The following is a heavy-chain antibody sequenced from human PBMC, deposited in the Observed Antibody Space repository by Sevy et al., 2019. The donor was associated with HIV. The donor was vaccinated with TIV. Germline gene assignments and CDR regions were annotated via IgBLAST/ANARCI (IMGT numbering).Heavy chain of an antibody. CDR2: IRVYNGNT. Sequence: ASVKVSCKASGYTFNSYDISWVRQAPGQGLEGMGWIRVYNGNTNYTQNVQGRVTMTTDTSTSTAYMELRSLRSDETAVYYCARDSARAFDIWGQGTMVTVSS. CDR3: ARDSARAFDI. V-gene: IGHV1-18*01. J-gene: IGHJ3*02. CDR1: GYTFNSYD. D-gene: IGHD3-10*01.